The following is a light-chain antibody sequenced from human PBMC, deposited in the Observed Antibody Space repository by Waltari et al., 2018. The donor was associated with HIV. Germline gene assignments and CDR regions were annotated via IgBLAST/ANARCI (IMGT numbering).Light chain of an antibody. J-gene: IGLJ2*01. Sequence: QSALTQPPSASGSLGQSVTISCTETSSDVGGSNLVSWYQQYPGEAPKLIIYDVNKRPSGVPDRFSGSKSGNTASLTVSGLQGEDEAQYYCSAYAGSNNLVLFGGGTKLTVL. CDR3: SAYAGSNNLVL. CDR2: DVN. CDR1: SSDVGGSNL. V-gene: IGLV2-8*01.